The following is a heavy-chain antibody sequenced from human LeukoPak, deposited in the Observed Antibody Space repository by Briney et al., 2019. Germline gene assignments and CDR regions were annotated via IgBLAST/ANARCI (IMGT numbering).Heavy chain of an antibody. D-gene: IGHD2-15*01. J-gene: IGHJ4*02. V-gene: IGHV3-48*04. Sequence: GGSLRLSCGASGFSFSRYNMNWVRQAPGRGLEWVSYISSSGSVKYYVDSVKGRFTISRDNTKNSLYLQMNSLRAEDTAVYYCVRDFFDSNFDPSGRDHWGQGTLVTVSS. CDR2: ISSSGSVK. CDR1: GFSFSRYN. CDR3: VRDFFDSNFDPSGRDH.